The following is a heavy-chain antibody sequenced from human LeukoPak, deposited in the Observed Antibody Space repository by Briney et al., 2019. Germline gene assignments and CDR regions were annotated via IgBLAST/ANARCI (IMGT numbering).Heavy chain of an antibody. D-gene: IGHD6-6*01. CDR1: EFTFSDAW. J-gene: IGHJ4*02. CDR2: ISYDGSNK. CDR3: ARTLIEYSVSSCYFDY. V-gene: IGHV3-30*03. Sequence: GGSLRLSCAASEFTFSDAWMNWVRQAPGKGLEWVAVISYDGSNKKYADSVKGRFTISRDNSKNTLYLQMNSLRAEDTAVYYCARTLIEYSVSSCYFDYWGQGTLVTVSS.